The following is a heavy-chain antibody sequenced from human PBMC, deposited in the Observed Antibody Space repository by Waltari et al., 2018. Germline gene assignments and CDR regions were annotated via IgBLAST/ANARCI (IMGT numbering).Heavy chain of an antibody. D-gene: IGHD2-21*02. CDR2: IYYSGNT. CDR3: ARHQDWVVVSATWFDH. CDR1: GGSISSTNYY. J-gene: IGHJ5*02. Sequence: QLRLQESGPGLVKPSDTLSLTCTVSGGSISSTNYYWGWIRQPPGKGLEWIGSIYYSGNTYYNPSLKSRVTMSADTSKNQFSLKLSSVTAADTAVYYCARHQDWVVVSATWFDHWGQGTLVTVSS. V-gene: IGHV4-39*01.